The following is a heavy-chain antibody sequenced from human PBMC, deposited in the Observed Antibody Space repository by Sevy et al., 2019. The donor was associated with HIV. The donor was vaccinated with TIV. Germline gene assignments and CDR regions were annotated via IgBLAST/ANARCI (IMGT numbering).Heavy chain of an antibody. Sequence: SQTLSHTCAISGDSVSSNSAAWNWIRQSPSRGLEWLGRTYYRSKWYNDYAVSVKSRITTNPDTSKNQFSLQLNSVTPEDTAVYYCERGGYDILTGFETDDAFDIWGQGTMVTVSS. CDR1: GDSVSSNSAA. CDR3: ERGGYDILTGFETDDAFDI. CDR2: TYYRSKWYN. J-gene: IGHJ3*02. D-gene: IGHD3-9*01. V-gene: IGHV6-1*01.